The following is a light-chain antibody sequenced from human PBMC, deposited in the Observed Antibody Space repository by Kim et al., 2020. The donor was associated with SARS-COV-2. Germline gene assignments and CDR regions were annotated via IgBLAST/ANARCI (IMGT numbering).Light chain of an antibody. Sequence: IVLTQSPGTLSLSPGERATLSCRASQSVSSSYLAWYQQKPGQAPSLLIYGASSRATGIPDRFSGSGSGTDFTLTISRLEAEDFAVYYCQQFRTFGQGTKVDIK. CDR2: GAS. V-gene: IGKV3-20*01. CDR3: QQFRT. CDR1: QSVSSSY. J-gene: IGKJ1*01.